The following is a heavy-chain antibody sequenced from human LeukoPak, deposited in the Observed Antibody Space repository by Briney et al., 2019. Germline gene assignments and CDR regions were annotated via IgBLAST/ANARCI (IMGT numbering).Heavy chain of an antibody. Sequence: GGSLRLSCAASGFTFSSYAMSWVRQAPGKGLEWVSVIYSGDNTYYVESVKGRFTISRDNSKNTLFLQMNRLRAENTAVYYCAGRRVLDASFDYWGQGTLVTVSS. J-gene: IGHJ4*02. CDR1: GFTFSSYA. D-gene: IGHD3-16*01. V-gene: IGHV3-66*02. CDR2: IYSGDNT. CDR3: AGRRVLDASFDY.